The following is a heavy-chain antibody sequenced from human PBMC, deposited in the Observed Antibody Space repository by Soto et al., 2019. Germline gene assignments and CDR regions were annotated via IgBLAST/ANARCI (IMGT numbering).Heavy chain of an antibody. CDR1: GDSVSSNSAA. CDR3: ARTYPYSGSYQFDY. V-gene: IGHV6-1*01. J-gene: IGHJ4*02. D-gene: IGHD1-26*01. Sequence: KQSQTLSLTCAISGDSVSSNSAAWNWIRQSPSRGLEWLGRTYYRSKWYNDYAVSVKSRITINPDTSKNQFSLQLNSVTPEDTAVYYCARTYPYSGSYQFDYWGQGTLVTVSS. CDR2: TYYRSKWYN.